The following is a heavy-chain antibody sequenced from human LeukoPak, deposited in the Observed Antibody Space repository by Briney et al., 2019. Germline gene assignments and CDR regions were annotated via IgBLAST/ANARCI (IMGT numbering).Heavy chain of an antibody. V-gene: IGHV1-2*02. CDR1: GYTFTGYY. CDR2: INPNSGGT. Sequence: ASVKVSCKASGYTFTGYYMHWVRQAPGQXXXXMGWINPNSGGTNYAQKFQGRVTMTRDTSISTAYMELSRLRSDDTAVYYCARDVGIAAAGDYYYYGMDVWGQGTTVTVSS. J-gene: IGHJ6*02. CDR3: ARDVGIAAAGDYYYYGMDV. D-gene: IGHD6-13*01.